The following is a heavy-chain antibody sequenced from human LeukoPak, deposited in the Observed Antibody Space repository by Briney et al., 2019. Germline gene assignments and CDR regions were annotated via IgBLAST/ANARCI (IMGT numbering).Heavy chain of an antibody. CDR1: GFTFSSYS. CDR3: ARDYGDYVDY. J-gene: IGHJ4*02. CDR2: SSSSHFI. V-gene: IGHV3-21*01. Sequence: GGSLRLSCAASGFTFSSYSMIWVRQAPGKGLEWVSFSSSSHFIYYADSVKGRFTISRDNAKNSLYLQMNSLRAEDTAVYYCARDYGDYVDYWGQGTLVTVSS. D-gene: IGHD4-17*01.